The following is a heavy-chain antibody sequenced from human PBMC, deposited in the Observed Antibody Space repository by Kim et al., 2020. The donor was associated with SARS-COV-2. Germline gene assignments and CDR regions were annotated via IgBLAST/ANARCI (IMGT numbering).Heavy chain of an antibody. CDR2: IYYSGST. V-gene: IGHV4-59*13. CDR1: GGSISSYY. Sequence: SETLSLTCTVSGGSISSYYWSWIRQPPEKGLEWIGCIYYSGSTNYNPSLKSRVTISVDASKNQFSLRLTSVTAADTAMYYCASTHIVGATRGFDYWGQGTLVTVSS. D-gene: IGHD1-26*01. CDR3: ASTHIVGATRGFDY. J-gene: IGHJ4*02.